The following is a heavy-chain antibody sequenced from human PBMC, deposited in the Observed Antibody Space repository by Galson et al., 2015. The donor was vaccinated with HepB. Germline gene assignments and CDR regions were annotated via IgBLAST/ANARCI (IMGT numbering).Heavy chain of an antibody. Sequence: SLRLSCAASGFTFSGSAMPWVRQTPGKGLEWVGRIGRKANNYSTAYAASVKGRFIISRDDSKNTALLQMNSLKTEDSAVYYCSRLGYLAGYSRAWGQGTLVTVSS. V-gene: IGHV3-73*01. CDR1: GFTFSGSA. D-gene: IGHD5-18*01. CDR3: SRLGYLAGYSRA. CDR2: IGRKANNYST. J-gene: IGHJ5*02.